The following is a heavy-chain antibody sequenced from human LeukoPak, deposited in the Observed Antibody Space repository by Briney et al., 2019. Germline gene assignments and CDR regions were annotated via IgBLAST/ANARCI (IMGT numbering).Heavy chain of an antibody. CDR2: ISGSGGST. CDR1: GFTFSSYA. D-gene: IGHD3-22*01. J-gene: IGHJ4*02. CDR3: SSRLDTFAITIIEVDL. V-gene: IGHV3-23*01. Sequence: AGGSLRLSCAASGFTFSSYAMSWVRQAPGKGLEWVSAISGSGGSTYYADSVKGRFTISRDNSKNTLDLQMNSLRAEDTAVYYCSSRLDTFAITIIEVDLWGQGTLVTVSS.